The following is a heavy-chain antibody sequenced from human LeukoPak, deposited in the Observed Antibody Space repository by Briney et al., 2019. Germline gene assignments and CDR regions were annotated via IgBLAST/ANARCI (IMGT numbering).Heavy chain of an antibody. V-gene: IGHV1-46*01. CDR1: GYTFISYL. D-gene: IGHD3-22*01. CDR3: ARRSATSGSPFDY. J-gene: IGHJ4*02. CDR2: IYPSGGTK. Sequence: EASVRLSCKASGYTFISYLMLWVRHPPGQGLEWMRTIYPSGGTKIYAQKLQGRVNMHEDRFQSTLYMELISLGSEYTGVYYWARRSATSGSPFDYGGQGTLVSVSS.